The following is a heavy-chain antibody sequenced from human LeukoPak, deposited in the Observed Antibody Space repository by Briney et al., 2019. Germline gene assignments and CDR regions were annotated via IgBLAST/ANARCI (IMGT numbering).Heavy chain of an antibody. Sequence: GRSLRLSCAASGFTFSSYGMLWVRQAPGKGLEWVAVISYDGSNKYYADSVQGRFTISRDNSKNTLYLQMNSLRAEDTAVYYCAKDDSSGYYFSYFDYWGQGTLVTVSS. CDR3: AKDDSSGYYFSYFDY. V-gene: IGHV3-30*18. CDR1: GFTFSSYG. CDR2: ISYDGSNK. D-gene: IGHD3-22*01. J-gene: IGHJ4*02.